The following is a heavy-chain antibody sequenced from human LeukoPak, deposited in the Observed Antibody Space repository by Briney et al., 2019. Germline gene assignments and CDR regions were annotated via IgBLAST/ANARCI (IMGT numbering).Heavy chain of an antibody. CDR3: VRWAGGQYYYDSSGYLDAFDI. J-gene: IGHJ3*02. V-gene: IGHV4-30-2*01. D-gene: IGHD3-22*01. CDR2: IYHSGST. CDR1: GGSISSGGYS. Sequence: PSQTLSLTCAVSGGSISSGGYSWGWIRQPPGKGLEWIGYIYHSGSTYYNPSLKSRVTISVDRSKNQFSLKLSSVTAVDTAVYYCVRWAGGQYYYDSSGYLDAFDIWGQGTMVTVSS.